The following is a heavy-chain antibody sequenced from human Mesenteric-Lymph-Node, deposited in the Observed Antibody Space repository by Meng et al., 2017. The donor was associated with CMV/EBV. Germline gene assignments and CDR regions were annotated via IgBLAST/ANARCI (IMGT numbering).Heavy chain of an antibody. Sequence: GESLKISCEASGFTFSSYKMNWVRQAPGKGLEWVSSISSGGSNIYYADSMKGRFTISRDNAKNSLYLQMNSLRAEDTAVYYCARGGDYYSGMDVWGQGTTVTVSS. V-gene: IGHV3-48*04. CDR1: GFTFSSYK. D-gene: IGHD1-26*01. J-gene: IGHJ6*02. CDR2: ISSGGSNI. CDR3: ARGGDYYSGMDV.